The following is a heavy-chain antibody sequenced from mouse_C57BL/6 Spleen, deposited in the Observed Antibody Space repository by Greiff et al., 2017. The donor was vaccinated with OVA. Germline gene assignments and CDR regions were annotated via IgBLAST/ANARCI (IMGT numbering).Heavy chain of an antibody. V-gene: IGHV1-50*01. D-gene: IGHD1-1*01. CDR1: GYTFTSYW. CDR2: IDPSDSYT. J-gene: IGHJ3*01. CDR3: ASPLYYYGSSFLFAY. Sequence: QVQLQQPGAELVKPGASVKLSCKASGYTFTSYWMQWVKQRPGQGLEWIGEIDPSDSYTNYNQKFKGKATLTVDTSSSTAYMQLCSLTSEDSAVYYCASPLYYYGSSFLFAYWGQGTLVTVSA.